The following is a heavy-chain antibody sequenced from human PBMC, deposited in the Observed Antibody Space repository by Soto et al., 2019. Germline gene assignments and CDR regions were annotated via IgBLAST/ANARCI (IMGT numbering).Heavy chain of an antibody. CDR3: ARGGRNTAEAY. CDR2: ISAYNGNT. CDR1: GYTFTSYG. V-gene: IGHV1-18*01. Sequence: QVQLVQSGAEVKKPGASVKVSCKASGYTFTSYGISWVRQAPGQGLEYMGWISAYNGNTNYAQNLQGRVTMTTDTTTSTAYKELRSLRSDDTAVYYWARGGRNTAEAYWGQGTLVTVSS. D-gene: IGHD3-16*02. J-gene: IGHJ4*02.